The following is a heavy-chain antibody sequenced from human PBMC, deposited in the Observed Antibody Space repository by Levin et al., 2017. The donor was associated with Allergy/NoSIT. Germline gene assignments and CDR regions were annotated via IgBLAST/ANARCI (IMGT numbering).Heavy chain of an antibody. Sequence: SETLSLTCTVSGGSISSYYWSWIRQPPGKGLEWIGYIYYSGSTNYNPSLKSRVTISVDTSKNQFSLKLSSVTAADTAVYYCARDGGQPGQYGYYYYMDVWGKGTTVTVSS. V-gene: IGHV4-59*01. D-gene: IGHD2-15*01. CDR3: ARDGGQPGQYGYYYYMDV. J-gene: IGHJ6*03. CDR1: GGSISSYY. CDR2: IYYSGST.